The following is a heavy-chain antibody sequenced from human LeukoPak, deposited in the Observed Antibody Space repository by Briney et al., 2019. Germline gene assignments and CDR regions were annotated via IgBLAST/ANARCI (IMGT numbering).Heavy chain of an antibody. Sequence: GGSLRLSCAASGFTFSSYAMSWVRQAPGKGLEWVSAISGSGGSTYYADSVKGRFTISRDNSKNTLYLQMNSLRAEDTAVYYCARAPSTYCGGDCYLDYWGQGTLVTVSS. D-gene: IGHD2-21*02. V-gene: IGHV3-23*01. J-gene: IGHJ4*02. CDR1: GFTFSSYA. CDR3: ARAPSTYCGGDCYLDY. CDR2: ISGSGGST.